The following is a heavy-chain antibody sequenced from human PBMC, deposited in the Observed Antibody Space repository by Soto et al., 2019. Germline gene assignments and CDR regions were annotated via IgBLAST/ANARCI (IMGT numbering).Heavy chain of an antibody. D-gene: IGHD3-10*01. CDR3: AATVAHYYGSGSYGWDYYYGMDV. J-gene: IGHJ6*02. CDR1: GYIFTTYS. V-gene: IGHV1-3*04. CDR2: INTGNGDT. Sequence: AASVKVSCKASGYIFTTYSIHWVRQAPGQSFEWMGWINTGNGDTKYSQRFQGRVTFTRDTSATTAYMEMSSLRSEDTAVYYCAATVAHYYGSGSYGWDYYYGMDVWGQGTTVTVSS.